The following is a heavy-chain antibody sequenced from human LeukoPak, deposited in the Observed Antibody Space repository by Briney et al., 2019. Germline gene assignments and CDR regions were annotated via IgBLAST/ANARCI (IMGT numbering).Heavy chain of an antibody. V-gene: IGHV1-69*13. J-gene: IGHJ4*02. Sequence: SVKVSCKASGGTFSSYAISWVRQAPGQGLEWMGGIIPIFGTANYAQKFQGRVTITADESTSTAYMELSSLRSEDTAVYYCASLELPRLGELSGHFYFDYWGQGALVTVSS. CDR3: ASLELPRLGELSGHFYFDY. D-gene: IGHD3-16*02. CDR1: GGTFSSYA. CDR2: IIPIFGTA.